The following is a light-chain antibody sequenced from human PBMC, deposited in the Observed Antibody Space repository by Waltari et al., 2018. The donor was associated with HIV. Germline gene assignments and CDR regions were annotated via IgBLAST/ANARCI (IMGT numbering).Light chain of an antibody. CDR1: SRDLGTYTY. CDR2: EVN. Sequence: QPALTQPPSASGSPGPSVTISCTGTSRDLGTYTYFSWYQQHPGRAPNLLIYEVNKRPSGVPDRFSGSKSANTASLTVSGLQVADEADYYCSSYAGNNNYVFGTGTRVTVL. V-gene: IGLV2-8*01. CDR3: SSYAGNNNYV. J-gene: IGLJ1*01.